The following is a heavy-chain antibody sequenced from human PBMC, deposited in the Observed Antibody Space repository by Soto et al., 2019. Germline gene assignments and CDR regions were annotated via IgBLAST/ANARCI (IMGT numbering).Heavy chain of an antibody. CDR1: GDSVSSNSAA. J-gene: IGHJ6*02. V-gene: IGHV6-1*01. CDR2: TYYRSKWYN. CDR3: ARVSCSSTSCYGGGFGYYYYGMDV. D-gene: IGHD2-2*01. Sequence: PSQTLSLTCAISGDSVSSNSAAWNWIRQSPSRGLEWLGRTYYRSKWYNDYAVSVKSRITINPDTSKNQFSLQLNSVTPEDTAVYYCARVSCSSTSCYGGGFGYYYYGMDVWGQGTTVTVSS.